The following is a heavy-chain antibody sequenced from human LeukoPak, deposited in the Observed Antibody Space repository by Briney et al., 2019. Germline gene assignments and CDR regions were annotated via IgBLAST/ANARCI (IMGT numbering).Heavy chain of an antibody. Sequence: GGSLRLSCAASGFTVSSNFMSWVRQAPGKGLEWVSVIYSGGDTYYADSVKGRFTISRENFKNTLYLQMNSLRTDDTAVYYCARDYCSSISCYTRWFDPWGQGTLVTVSS. D-gene: IGHD2-2*02. CDR1: GFTVSSNF. V-gene: IGHV3-66*02. CDR3: ARDYCSSISCYTRWFDP. CDR2: IYSGGDT. J-gene: IGHJ5*02.